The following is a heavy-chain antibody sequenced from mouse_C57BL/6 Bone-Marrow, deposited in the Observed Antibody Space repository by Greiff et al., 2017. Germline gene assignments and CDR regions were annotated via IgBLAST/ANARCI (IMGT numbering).Heavy chain of an antibody. CDR2: ISSGSSTI. D-gene: IGHD1-1*01. Sequence: EVMLVESGGGLVKPGGSLKLSCAASGFTFSDYGMHWVRQAPDKGLEWVAYISSGSSTIYYADTVKGRFTIDRDNAKNTLYLQMTRLRYDDTALYYCARGEYGSSFAYWGQGTLGTVSA. CDR3: ARGEYGSSFAY. CDR1: GFTFSDYG. J-gene: IGHJ3*01. V-gene: IGHV5-17*01.